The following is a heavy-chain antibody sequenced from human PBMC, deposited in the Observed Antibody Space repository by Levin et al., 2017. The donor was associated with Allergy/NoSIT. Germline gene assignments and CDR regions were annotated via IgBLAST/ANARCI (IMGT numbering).Heavy chain of an antibody. J-gene: IGHJ3*01. CDR3: TPLTL. CDR2: IKSKNDGGTT. V-gene: IGHV3-15*01. Sequence: GGSLRLSCAASGITFRSTWMSWVRLAPGKGLEWLGRIKSKNDGGTTDYAAPVKGRFTISRDDSENTLYLQMNSLTSDDTAVYYCTPLTLWGQGTVVTVSS. CDR1: GITFRSTW.